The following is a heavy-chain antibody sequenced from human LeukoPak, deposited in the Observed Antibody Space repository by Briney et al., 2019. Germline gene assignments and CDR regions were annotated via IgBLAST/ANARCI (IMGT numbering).Heavy chain of an antibody. V-gene: IGHV1-69*13. CDR3: ARDSLSNWFDP. CDR1: GHTSTTYA. Sequence: SVKVSCKASGHTSTTYAIHWVRQAPGQGLEWMGGIIPIFGTANYAQKFQGRVTITADESTSTAYMELSSLRSEDTAVYYCARDSLSNWFDPWGQGTLVTVSS. CDR2: IIPIFGTA. J-gene: IGHJ5*02. D-gene: IGHD5/OR15-5a*01.